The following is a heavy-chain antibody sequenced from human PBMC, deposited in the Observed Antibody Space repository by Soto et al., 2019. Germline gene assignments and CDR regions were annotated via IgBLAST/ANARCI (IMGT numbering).Heavy chain of an antibody. J-gene: IGHJ3*02. D-gene: IGHD3-10*01. CDR2: ISWNSGSI. CDR1: GFTFDDYA. Sequence: GGSLRLSCAASGFTFDDYAMHWVRQAPGKGLEWVSGISWNSGSIGYADSVKGRFTISRDNAKNSLYLQMNSLRAEDTALYYCAKDIGSYYGSGSPRLGFDIWGQGTMVPVSS. CDR3: AKDIGSYYGSGSPRLGFDI. V-gene: IGHV3-9*01.